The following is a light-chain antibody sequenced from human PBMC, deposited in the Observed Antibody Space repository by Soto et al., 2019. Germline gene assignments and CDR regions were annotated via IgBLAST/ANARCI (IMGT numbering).Light chain of an antibody. J-gene: IGKJ2*01. CDR1: QSISVW. V-gene: IGKV1-5*03. Sequence: DIQMTQSPSTLSASVGDRVTITCRASQSISVWLAWYQQKPGKAPKLLIYKASSLETGVPSRFSGSGSGTEFTLTISSLQPDDFATYYCQQYHGYPYTFGQGTKLEIK. CDR2: KAS. CDR3: QQYHGYPYT.